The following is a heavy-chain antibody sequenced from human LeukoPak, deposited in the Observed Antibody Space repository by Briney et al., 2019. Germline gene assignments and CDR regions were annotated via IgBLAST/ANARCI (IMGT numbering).Heavy chain of an antibody. CDR1: GYTFKSFG. Sequence: GASVKVSCKASGYTFKSFGISWVRQAPGQGLEWMGWISAYNGSTNYAQKLQGRVTMTTDTSTCTAYMELRSLRSDDTAVYYCARSPTAIVVVPAAIGPAEYFQHWGQGTLVTVSS. D-gene: IGHD2-2*02. CDR3: ARSPTAIVVVPAAIGPAEYFQH. CDR2: ISAYNGST. V-gene: IGHV1-18*04. J-gene: IGHJ1*01.